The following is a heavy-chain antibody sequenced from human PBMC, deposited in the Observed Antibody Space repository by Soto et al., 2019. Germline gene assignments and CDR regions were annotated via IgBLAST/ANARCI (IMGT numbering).Heavy chain of an antibody. J-gene: IGHJ4*02. CDR1: GGSISSSSYY. D-gene: IGHD5-18*01. CDR2: IYYSGST. Sequence: QLQLQESGPGLVKPSETLSLTCTVSGGSISSSSYYWGWIRQPPGKGPEWIGSIYYSGSTYYNPSLKSRVTISVDTSKNQFSLKLSSVTAADTAVYYCARQGYSYGNYWGQGTLVTVSS. V-gene: IGHV4-39*01. CDR3: ARQGYSYGNY.